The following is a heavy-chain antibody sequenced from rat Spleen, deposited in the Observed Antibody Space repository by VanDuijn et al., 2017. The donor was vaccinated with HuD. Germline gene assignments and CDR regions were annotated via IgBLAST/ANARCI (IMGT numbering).Heavy chain of an antibody. J-gene: IGHJ4*01. V-gene: IGHV5-22*01. CDR3: ARPDGYTYVMDA. CDR2: ISYDGTNT. D-gene: IGHD1-4*01. CDR1: GFTFSDYY. Sequence: EVQLVESGGGLVQPGRSMKLSCAASGFTFSDYYMAWVRQAPKKGLEWVASISYDGTNTYYRDSVRARFTISRDNAKSILYLQIDSLKSEDTATYYCARPDGYTYVMDAWGQGTSVTVSS.